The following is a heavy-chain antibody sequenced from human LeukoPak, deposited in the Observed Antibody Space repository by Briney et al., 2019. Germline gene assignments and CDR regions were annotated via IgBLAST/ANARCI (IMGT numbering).Heavy chain of an antibody. CDR2: MNPNSGNT. CDR3: ARGPNGAATYYFDY. CDR1: GYTFTSYD. Sequence: AASVKVSCKASGYTFTSYDINWVRQATGQGLGWMGWMNPNSGNTGYAQKFQGRATMTRNTSISTAYMELSSLRSEDTAVYYCARGPNGAATYYFDYWGQGTLVTVSS. J-gene: IGHJ4*02. D-gene: IGHD2-15*01. V-gene: IGHV1-8*01.